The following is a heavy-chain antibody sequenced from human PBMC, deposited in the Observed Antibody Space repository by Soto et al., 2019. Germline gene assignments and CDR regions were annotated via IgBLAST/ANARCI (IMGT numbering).Heavy chain of an antibody. V-gene: IGHV4-34*01. CDR3: ARTRQQLGRWGAGVWWLDP. CDR2: VNHSGST. Sequence: PSETLSLTCAVYGGSLSTDYWSWIRQPPGKGLEWIGEVNHSGSTNYNPSLKSRVTISVDTSKNQFSLKVTSVTAADTAVYYCARTRQQLGRWGAGVWWLDPWGQGTLVTVSS. D-gene: IGHD1-1*01. J-gene: IGHJ5*02. CDR1: GGSLSTDY.